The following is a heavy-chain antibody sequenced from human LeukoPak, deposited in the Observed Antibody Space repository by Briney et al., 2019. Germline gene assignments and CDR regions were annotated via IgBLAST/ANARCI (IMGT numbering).Heavy chain of an antibody. CDR2: ISAYNGNT. D-gene: IGHD6-6*01. V-gene: IGHV1-18*01. CDR3: ARERKRGYSSSWLDP. CDR1: GYTFTSYG. J-gene: IGHJ5*02. Sequence: GASVKVSCKASGYTFTSYGISWVRQAPGQGLEWMGWISAYNGNTNYAQKLQGRVTMTTDTSTSTAYMELRSLRSDDTAVYYCARERKRGYSSSWLDPWGQGTLVTVSS.